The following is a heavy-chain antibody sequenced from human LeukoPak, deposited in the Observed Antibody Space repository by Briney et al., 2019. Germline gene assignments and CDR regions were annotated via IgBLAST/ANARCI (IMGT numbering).Heavy chain of an antibody. J-gene: IGHJ4*02. Sequence: PSETLSLTCAVYGGSFSGYYWNWIRQPPGKGLEWIGEINHSGSTNYNPSLKSRVTISVDTSKNQFSLKLSSVTAAVTAVYYCARGLWYGDYRYFDYWGQGTLVTVSS. CDR1: GGSFSGYY. CDR3: ARGLWYGDYRYFDY. D-gene: IGHD4-17*01. CDR2: INHSGST. V-gene: IGHV4-34*01.